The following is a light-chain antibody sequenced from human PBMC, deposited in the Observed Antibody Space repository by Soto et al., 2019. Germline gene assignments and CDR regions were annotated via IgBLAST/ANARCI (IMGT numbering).Light chain of an antibody. J-gene: IGKJ5*01. Sequence: DIQMTQSPSTLSASVGDRVTITCRASQTISSWLAWDQQKPGKAPKLLIYKASSLESGVPSRFSGSGSGTEFSLTSSSLQPDDFATYYCQQYNSYSTFGQGTRLEIK. V-gene: IGKV1-5*03. CDR2: KAS. CDR1: QTISSW. CDR3: QQYNSYST.